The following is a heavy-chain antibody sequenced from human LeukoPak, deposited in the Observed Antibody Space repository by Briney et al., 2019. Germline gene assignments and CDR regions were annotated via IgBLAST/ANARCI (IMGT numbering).Heavy chain of an antibody. V-gene: IGHV3-7*01. J-gene: IGHJ4*02. CDR3: ARDRAGPFDY. CDR1: GFTFSSYW. D-gene: IGHD6-19*01. CDR2: IKQDGSEK. Sequence: GGSLRLSCAASGFTFSSYWMSWVRQAPGKGLEWVANIKQDGSEKYYADSVKGRFTISRDNSKNTLYLQMNSLRAEDTAVYYCARDRAGPFDYWGQGTLVTVSS.